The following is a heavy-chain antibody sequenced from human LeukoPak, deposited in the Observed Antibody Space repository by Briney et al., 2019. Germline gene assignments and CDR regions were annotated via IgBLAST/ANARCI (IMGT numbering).Heavy chain of an antibody. CDR2: VKGDGSFT. CDR3: VRDGDDFNFDY. Sequence: GGSLRLSCAASGFTFSSYWMHWVRQAPGKGLVWVSRVKGDGSFTNHADSVYGRFSISRDNAKNTLFLHMRSLRAEDTAVYYCVRDGDDFNFDYWGQGNLVTVSS. J-gene: IGHJ4*02. D-gene: IGHD2-21*02. CDR1: GFTFSSYW. V-gene: IGHV3-74*01.